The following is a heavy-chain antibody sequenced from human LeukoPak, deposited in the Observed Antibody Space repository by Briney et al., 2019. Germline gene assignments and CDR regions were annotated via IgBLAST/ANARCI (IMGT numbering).Heavy chain of an antibody. J-gene: IGHJ3*02. V-gene: IGHV3-7*01. D-gene: IGHD2-15*01. CDR2: IKQDGSEK. CDR1: GFTFSSYW. Sequence: QTGGSLRLSCAASGFTFSSYWMSWVRQAPGKGLEWVANIKQDGSEKYYVDSVKGRFTISRDNAKNSLYLQMNSLRAEDTAVYYCAREGYCSGGSCQDAFDIWGHGTMVTVSS. CDR3: AREGYCSGGSCQDAFDI.